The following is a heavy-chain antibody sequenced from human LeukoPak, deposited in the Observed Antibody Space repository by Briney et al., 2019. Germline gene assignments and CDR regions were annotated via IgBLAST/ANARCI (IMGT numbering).Heavy chain of an antibody. Sequence: SETLSLTCTVSGGSISSSSYYWGWIRQPPGKGLEWIGSIYYSGSTYYNPSLKSRVTISVDTSKNQFSLKLSSVTAADTAVYYCARGASSSWFNYYFDYWGQGTLVTVSS. CDR3: ARGASSSWFNYYFDY. J-gene: IGHJ4*02. CDR2: IYYSGST. CDR1: GGSISSSSYY. D-gene: IGHD6-13*01. V-gene: IGHV4-39*07.